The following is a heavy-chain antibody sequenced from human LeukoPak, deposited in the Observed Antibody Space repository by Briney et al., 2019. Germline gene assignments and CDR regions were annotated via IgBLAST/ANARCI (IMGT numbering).Heavy chain of an antibody. V-gene: IGHV4-59*12. CDR3: AKGKRFGDPMDY. Sequence: SETLSLTCTVSGGSINSYYWSWIRQPPGKGLEWIGYIHYSGSTNYNPSLKSRVTISVDTSKNQFSLKLSSVTAADTAVYYCAKGKRFGDPMDYWGQGTLVTVSS. CDR1: GGSINSYY. CDR2: IHYSGST. D-gene: IGHD3-10*01. J-gene: IGHJ4*02.